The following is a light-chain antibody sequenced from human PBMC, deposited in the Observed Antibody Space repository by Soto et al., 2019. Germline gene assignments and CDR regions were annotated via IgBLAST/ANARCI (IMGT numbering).Light chain of an antibody. CDR1: SSNIGAGYD. CDR2: GNS. J-gene: IGLJ3*02. V-gene: IGLV1-40*01. Sequence: QPVLTQPPSVSGAPGQRVTISCTGSSSNIGAGYDVHWYQQLPGTAPKLLISGNSNRPSGVPDRFSGSKSGTSASLAITGLQTEDEADYYCQYYDSSLSGWVFGGGTKLTVL. CDR3: QYYDSSLSGWV.